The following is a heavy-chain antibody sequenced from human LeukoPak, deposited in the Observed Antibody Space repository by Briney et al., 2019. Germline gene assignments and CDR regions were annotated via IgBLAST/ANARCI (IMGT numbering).Heavy chain of an antibody. CDR3: ARQVAAAGDPANWFGP. CDR1: GGSISSSSYY. D-gene: IGHD6-13*01. V-gene: IGHV4-39*01. CDR2: IYYSGST. Sequence: PSETLSLTCTVSGGSISSSSYYWGWIRQPPGKGLEWIGSIYYSGSTYYNPSLKSRVTISVDTSKNQFSLKLSSVTAADTAVYYCARQVAAAGDPANWFGPWGQGTLVTVSS. J-gene: IGHJ5*02.